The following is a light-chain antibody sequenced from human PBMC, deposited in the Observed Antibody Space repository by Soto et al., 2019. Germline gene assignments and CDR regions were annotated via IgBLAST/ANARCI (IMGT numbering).Light chain of an antibody. CDR3: QQYGSSPWT. J-gene: IGKJ1*01. CDR1: QTIRSNY. V-gene: IGKV3-20*01. CDR2: GAS. Sequence: ETVVTQSPGTLSLSPGERATLSCRASQTIRSNYLAWYRQKPGQAPRLLIYGASNRATGIADRFSGSGSGTDFTLIISRLEPEDFALYYCQQYGSSPWTFGQGTKVEIK.